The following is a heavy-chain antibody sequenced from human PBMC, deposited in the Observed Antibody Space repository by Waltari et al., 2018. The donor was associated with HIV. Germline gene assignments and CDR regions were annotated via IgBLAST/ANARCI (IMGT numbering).Heavy chain of an antibody. D-gene: IGHD6-13*01. V-gene: IGHV4-4*07. CDR1: GGSISSYY. CDR3: ARFVGSSWVHGMDV. Sequence: QVQLQESGPGLVKPSETLSLTCTVSGGSISSYYWSWIRQPAGKGLEWIGRIYTSGSTHYSPSRKSRGTMSVDTSKNQFSLKLSSVTAADTAVYYCARFVGSSWVHGMDVWGQGTTVTVSS. CDR2: IYTSGST. J-gene: IGHJ6*02.